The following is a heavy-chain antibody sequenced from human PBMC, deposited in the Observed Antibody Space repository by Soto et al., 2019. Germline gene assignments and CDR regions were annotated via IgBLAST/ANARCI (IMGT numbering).Heavy chain of an antibody. CDR1: GYSFTSHW. Sequence: GESLKISCKGSGYSFTSHWISWVRQMPGKGLEWMGWIDPSDSYTNYGPSFQGHVTISADKSISTAYLQWSSLKASDTAMYYCARHVPWDKQQWRNYCFDYWGQGTLVTVSS. CDR2: IDPSDSYT. CDR3: ARHVPWDKQQWRNYCFDY. D-gene: IGHD6-19*01. J-gene: IGHJ4*02. V-gene: IGHV5-10-1*01.